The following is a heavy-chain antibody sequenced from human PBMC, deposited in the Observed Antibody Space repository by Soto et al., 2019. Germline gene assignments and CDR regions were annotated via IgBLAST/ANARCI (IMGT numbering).Heavy chain of an antibody. CDR3: ARGRYCTPASCSHFDY. V-gene: IGHV3-11*01. CDR2: ISNIDTT. Sequence: KAGGSLRLSCVASGFTFSDHYLSWIRQAPGKGLEWVSQISNIDTTYYVDSVKGRFTISRDNAKNSLFLQMNSLRAEDTAVYYCARGRYCTPASCSHFDYWGQGALVTVSS. J-gene: IGHJ4*02. D-gene: IGHD2-2*01. CDR1: GFTFSDHY.